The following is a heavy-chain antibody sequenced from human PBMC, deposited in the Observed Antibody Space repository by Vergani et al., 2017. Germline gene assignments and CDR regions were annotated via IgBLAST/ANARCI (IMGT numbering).Heavy chain of an antibody. CDR1: GGSISSGGYS. V-gene: IGHV4-30-2*01. Sequence: QLQLQESGSGLVKPSQTLYLTCAVSGGSISSGGYSWSWIRQPPGKGLEWIGEICHTEDTKYSPSLKSRVTVSVAESRNLFSLRLNSVTAADTAVYYCATIGYRRWGYYFDYWGQGILVTVSS. D-gene: IGHD2-2*02. J-gene: IGHJ4*02. CDR3: ATIGYRRWGYYFDY. CDR2: ICHTEDT.